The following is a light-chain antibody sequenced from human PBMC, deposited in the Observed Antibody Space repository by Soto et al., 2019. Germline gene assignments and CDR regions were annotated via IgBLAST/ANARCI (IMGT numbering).Light chain of an antibody. CDR2: AAS. CDR3: LQHNSYPRVT. Sequence: NIQMTQSPSAMSASVGDRVTITCRARQGISNYLAWFQQKPGKVPKHLIYAASSLQSGGPSRFSGSGSGTEFTLTISSLQPEDFATYYCLQHNSYPRVTFGGGNKVEIK. V-gene: IGKV1D-17*01. CDR1: QGISNY. J-gene: IGKJ4*01.